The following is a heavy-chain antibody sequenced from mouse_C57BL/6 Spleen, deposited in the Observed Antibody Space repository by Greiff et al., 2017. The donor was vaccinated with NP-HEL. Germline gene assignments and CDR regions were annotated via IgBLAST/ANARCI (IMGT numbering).Heavy chain of an antibody. CDR1: GYTFTNYW. V-gene: IGHV1-63*01. Sequence: VKLVESGAELVRPGTSVKMSCKASGYTFTNYWIGWAKQRPGHGLEWIGDIYPGGGYTNYNEKFKGKATLTADKSSSTAYMQFSSLTSEDSAIYYCARGGGKYFDVWGTGTTVTVSS. CDR3: ARGGGKYFDV. J-gene: IGHJ1*03. CDR2: IYPGGGYT. D-gene: IGHD1-1*02.